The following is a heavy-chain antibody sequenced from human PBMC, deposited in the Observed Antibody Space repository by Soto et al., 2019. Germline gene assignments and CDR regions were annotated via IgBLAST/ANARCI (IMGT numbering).Heavy chain of an antibody. CDR2: ASYDGSET. CDR3: VRDSGWPILNFDS. CDR1: GFDFRSYG. V-gene: IGHV3-30*03. J-gene: IGHJ4*02. D-gene: IGHD3-10*01. Sequence: GGSLRLSCTASGFDFRSYGIHWVRQAPGRGLEWVAAASYDGSETYYADSAKGRFTVSKEISKNTAFLQMNALRHEDTAVYFCVRDSGWPILNFDSWGQGTLVTISS.